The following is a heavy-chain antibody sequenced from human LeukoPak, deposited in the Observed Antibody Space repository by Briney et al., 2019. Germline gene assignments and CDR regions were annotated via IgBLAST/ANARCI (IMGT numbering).Heavy chain of an antibody. CDR2: ISAYNGNT. CDR1: GYTFTSYG. CDR3: ARDSQWELLSGVDY. Sequence: ASVKVSCKASGYTFTSYGISWVRQAPGQGLEWMGWISAYNGNTNYAQKLQGRVTMTTDISTSTAYMELRSLGSDDTAVYYCARDSQWELLSGVDYWGQGTLVTVSS. J-gene: IGHJ4*02. V-gene: IGHV1-18*01. D-gene: IGHD1-26*01.